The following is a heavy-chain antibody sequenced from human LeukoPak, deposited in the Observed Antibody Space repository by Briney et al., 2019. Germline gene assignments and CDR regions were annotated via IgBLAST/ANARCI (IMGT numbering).Heavy chain of an antibody. CDR3: ATSIANTAMAIDY. CDR2: IYSGGST. CDR1: GFTVSSNY. Sequence: GGSLRLSCAASGFTVSSNYMSWVRQAPGKGLEWVSVIYSGGSTYYADSVKGRFTISRDSSKNTLYLQMNSLRAEDTAVYYCATSIANTAMAIDYWGQGTLVTVSS. J-gene: IGHJ4*02. D-gene: IGHD5-18*01. V-gene: IGHV3-53*01.